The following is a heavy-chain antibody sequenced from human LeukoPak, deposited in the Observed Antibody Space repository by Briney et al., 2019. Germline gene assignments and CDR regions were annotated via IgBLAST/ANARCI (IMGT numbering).Heavy chain of an antibody. CDR2: IRYDGSNK. D-gene: IGHD6-19*01. CDR1: GFTFSSYG. J-gene: IGHJ4*02. CDR3: ARDLKMGYNSGRYSWGTGSSNDY. Sequence: QSGGSLRLSCAASGFTFSSYGMHWVRQAPGKGLEWVAFIRYDGSNKYYADSVKGRFTISRDNSKNTLYLQMNSLRAEDTAVYYCARDLKMGYNSGRYSWGTGSSNDYWGQGTLVTVSS. V-gene: IGHV3-30*02.